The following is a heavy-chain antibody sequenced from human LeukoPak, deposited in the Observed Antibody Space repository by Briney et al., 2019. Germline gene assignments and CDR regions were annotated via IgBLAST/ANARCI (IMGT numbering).Heavy chain of an antibody. J-gene: IGHJ4*02. CDR2: IREDGTEK. D-gene: IGHD7-27*01. CDR1: GFTFSGAW. V-gene: IGHV3-7*01. CDR3: ARHVGISF. Sequence: GGSLRLSCTASGFTFSGAWMTWVRQAPGKGLEWVANIREDGTEKNYVDSVKGRFTISRDNAKNSLFLKMSNLRDDDTAIYYCARHVGISFWGQGTLVTVSS.